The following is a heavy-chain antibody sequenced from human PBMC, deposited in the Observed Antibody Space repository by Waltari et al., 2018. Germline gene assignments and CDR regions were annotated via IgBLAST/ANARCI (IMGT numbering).Heavy chain of an antibody. V-gene: IGHV4-38-2*02. J-gene: IGHJ3*02. D-gene: IGHD2-21*01. CDR1: GYSISSGYF. Sequence: QVQLQESGPGLVKPSETLSLTCNVSGYSISSGYFWGWLRRPPGRGWGGSWTNYHTGSTCYSPSPKSRVGISVNTSKNQFSLKLTAVTAADTAVFYCARAQGGNSDRAFHIWGQGTLVTVSS. CDR3: ARAQGGNSDRAFHI. CDR2: NYHTGST.